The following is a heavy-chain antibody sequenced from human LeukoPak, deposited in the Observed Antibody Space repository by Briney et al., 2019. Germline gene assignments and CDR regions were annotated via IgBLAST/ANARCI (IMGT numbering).Heavy chain of an antibody. CDR2: IYPGDSDT. J-gene: IGHJ4*02. D-gene: IGHD3-22*01. CDR3: ARHGPDYYDSSGYYWAHYFDY. CDR1: GYSFTSYW. Sequence: GEPLKISCQGSGYSFTSYWIGWVRQLHGKGLEWMRIIYPGDSDTRYRPSFQGQVTISADKSISTAYLQWSSLKASDTAMYYCARHGPDYYDSSGYYWAHYFDYWGQGTLVTVSS. V-gene: IGHV5-51*01.